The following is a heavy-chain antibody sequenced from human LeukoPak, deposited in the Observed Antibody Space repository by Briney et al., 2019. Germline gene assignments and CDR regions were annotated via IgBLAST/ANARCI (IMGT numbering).Heavy chain of an antibody. V-gene: IGHV3-23*01. Sequence: PGGSLRLSXAASGITLSPYAMTWVRQAPGKGLEWVSSISGSDSITYYADSVKGRFTISRDSSKNTLYLQMNSLRAEDTAVYYCAKSVETYTNDHYFDFWGQGTLVTVSS. CDR2: ISGSDSIT. CDR1: GITLSPYA. J-gene: IGHJ4*02. CDR3: AKSVETYTNDHYFDF. D-gene: IGHD3-16*01.